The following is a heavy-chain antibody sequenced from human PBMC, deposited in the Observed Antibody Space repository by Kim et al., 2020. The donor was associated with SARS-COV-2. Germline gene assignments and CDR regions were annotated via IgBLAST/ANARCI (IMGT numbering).Heavy chain of an antibody. CDR2: INRNSDST. V-gene: IGHV3-20*01. CDR3: VRGYAGGPFDL. J-gene: IGHJ4*02. Sequence: GGSLRLSCAASGFTFDDYGMSWVRQAPGKGLGWVSGINRNSDSTGYADSVKGRFTISRDNAKNSLFLQMNSPRAEDTALYHCVRGYAGGPFDLWGQGTLVTVSS. CDR1: GFTFDDYG. D-gene: IGHD3-16*01.